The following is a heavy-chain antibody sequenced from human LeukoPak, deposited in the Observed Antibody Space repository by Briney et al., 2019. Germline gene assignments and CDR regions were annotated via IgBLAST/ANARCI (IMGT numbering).Heavy chain of an antibody. Sequence: QPGGSLRLSCAASGFTFSNYGMHWVRQAPGKGLEWLAVISFDGRNKDYADSVKGRFTISRDNSKNTLYLQMNSLRGEDTVVYYCAKDRGLYGDYVGVYWGQGTLVTVSS. CDR1: GFTFSNYG. CDR3: AKDRGLYGDYVGVY. V-gene: IGHV3-30*18. J-gene: IGHJ4*02. D-gene: IGHD4-17*01. CDR2: ISFDGRNK.